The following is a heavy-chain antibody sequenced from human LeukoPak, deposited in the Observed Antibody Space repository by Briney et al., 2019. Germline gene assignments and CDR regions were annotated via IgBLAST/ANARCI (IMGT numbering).Heavy chain of an antibody. Sequence: ASVKVSCRASGYTFTSYDINWVRQATGQGLEWMGWMNPNSGNTGYAQKFQGRVTMTRNTSISTAYMELSSLRSEDTAVYYCARIGFHSSSWHTARYYYYYYMDVWGKGTTVTVSS. CDR1: GYTFTSYD. V-gene: IGHV1-8*01. CDR2: MNPNSGNT. CDR3: ARIGFHSSSWHTARYYYYYYMDV. D-gene: IGHD6-13*01. J-gene: IGHJ6*03.